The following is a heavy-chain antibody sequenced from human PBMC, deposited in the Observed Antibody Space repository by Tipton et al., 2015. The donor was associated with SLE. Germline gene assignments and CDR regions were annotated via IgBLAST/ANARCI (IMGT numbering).Heavy chain of an antibody. D-gene: IGHD2-8*01. CDR3: ARTMVGRPDACDI. CDR1: GFIFDDYP. J-gene: IGHJ3*02. CDR2: ISWNSDNI. V-gene: IGHV3-9*01. Sequence: SLRLSCAASGFIFDDYPMHWVRQAPGKGLEWVSGISWNSDNIDYADSVKGRFTISRDNAKNSLYLQMNGLRAEDTAVYYCARTMVGRPDACDIWGRGTLVTVSS.